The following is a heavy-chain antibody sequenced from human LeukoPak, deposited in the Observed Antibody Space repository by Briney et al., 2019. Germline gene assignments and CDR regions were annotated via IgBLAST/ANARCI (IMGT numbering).Heavy chain of an antibody. CDR3: ARSGPPEDSIDY. CDR2: IYSGDSDT. J-gene: IGHJ4*02. Sequence: GESLKISCKVSGYNFATYYIAWVRQMPGKGLEWMGIIYSGDSDTRYSPSFQGQVTISADKSISTAYLQWSSLKASDTAMYYCARSGPPEDSIDYWGQGTLVTVSS. CDR1: GYNFATYY. V-gene: IGHV5-51*01. D-gene: IGHD2-15*01.